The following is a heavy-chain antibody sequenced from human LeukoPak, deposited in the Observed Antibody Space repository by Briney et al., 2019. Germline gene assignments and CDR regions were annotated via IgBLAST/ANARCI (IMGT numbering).Heavy chain of an antibody. J-gene: IGHJ4*02. CDR2: IYTSGST. CDR3: ARITYYDFWSGYYTFDY. CDR1: GGSISSGSYY. D-gene: IGHD3-3*01. V-gene: IGHV4-61*02. Sequence: SETLSLTCTVSGGSISSGSYYWSWIRQPAGKGREWIGRIYTSGSTNYNPSLKSRVTISVDTSKNQFSLKLSSVTAADTAVYYCARITYYDFWSGYYTFDYWGQGTLVTVSS.